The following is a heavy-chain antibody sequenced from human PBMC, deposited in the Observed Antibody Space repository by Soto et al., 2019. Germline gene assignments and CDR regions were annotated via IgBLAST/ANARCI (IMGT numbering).Heavy chain of an antibody. Sequence: EVQLVESGGGVVQPGGSLRLSCAASGFRFDEHAMHWVRQPPGKGLEWVSGITRNSGRKDYADSVKGRFIVSRDSAKNSLYLQMNSLRPEDTALYYCAKDKQGGTYFSGLHHWGPGTLVTVSS. D-gene: IGHD1-26*01. J-gene: IGHJ5*02. CDR3: AKDKQGGTYFSGLHH. CDR2: ITRNSGRK. V-gene: IGHV3-9*01. CDR1: GFRFDEHA.